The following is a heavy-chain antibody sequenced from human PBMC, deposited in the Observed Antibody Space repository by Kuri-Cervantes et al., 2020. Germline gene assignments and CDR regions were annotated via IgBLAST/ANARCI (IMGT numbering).Heavy chain of an antibody. D-gene: IGHD3-22*01. Sequence: SGPTLVKPTQTLTLTCTFSGFSLSTSGMCVSWIRQPPGKALEWLARIDWDDDKYYSTSLKTRLTISKDTSKNQVVLTMTNMDPVDTATYYCARTTYYYDSSGYYQGFDYWGQGTLVTVSS. CDR3: ARTTYYYDSSGYYQGFDY. CDR2: IDWDDDK. V-gene: IGHV2-70*11. CDR1: GFSLSTSGMC. J-gene: IGHJ4*02.